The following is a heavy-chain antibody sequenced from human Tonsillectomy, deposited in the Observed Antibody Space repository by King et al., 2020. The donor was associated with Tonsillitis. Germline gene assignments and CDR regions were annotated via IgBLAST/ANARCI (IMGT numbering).Heavy chain of an antibody. CDR3: ARDGRGYSTGWSFDY. CDR1: GFTFRSYA. CDR2: ISYDGSNK. Sequence: VQLVESGGGVVQPGRSLRLSCAASGFTFRSYAMHWVRQAPGKGLQWVSVISYDGSNKYYADSVKGRFTISRDNSKNTLSLQMNSLSAEDTAVYYCARDGRGYSTGWSFDYGGQGTLVAVSS. J-gene: IGHJ4*02. D-gene: IGHD6-19*01. V-gene: IGHV3-30-3*01.